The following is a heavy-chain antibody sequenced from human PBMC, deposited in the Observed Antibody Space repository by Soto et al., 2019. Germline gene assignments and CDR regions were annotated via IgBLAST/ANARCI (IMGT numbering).Heavy chain of an antibody. CDR2: INHSGST. D-gene: IGHD6-19*01. J-gene: IGHJ4*02. Sequence: PSVTLSLTCPRSTFSFSVYSLLLVRQPPGKGLEWIGEINHSGSTNYNPSLKSRVTISVDTSKNQFSLKLSSVTAAYTAVYYCARFLRLVRDYWGQGTRVTVS. CDR3: ARFLRLVRDY. V-gene: IGHV4-34*01. CDR1: TFSFSVYS.